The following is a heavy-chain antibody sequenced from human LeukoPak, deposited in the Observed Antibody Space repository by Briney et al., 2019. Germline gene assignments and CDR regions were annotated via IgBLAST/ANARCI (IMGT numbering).Heavy chain of an antibody. CDR1: GGSLSGYY. CDR3: ARVAGYCSGGSCYRTRPFDY. Sequence: KTSETLSLTCAVYGGSLSGYYWSWIRQPPGKGLEWIGEINHSGSTNYNPSLKSRVTISVDTSKNQFSLKLSSVTAADTAVYYCARVAGYCSGGSCYRTRPFDYWGQGTLVTVSS. V-gene: IGHV4-34*01. D-gene: IGHD2-15*01. J-gene: IGHJ4*02. CDR2: INHSGST.